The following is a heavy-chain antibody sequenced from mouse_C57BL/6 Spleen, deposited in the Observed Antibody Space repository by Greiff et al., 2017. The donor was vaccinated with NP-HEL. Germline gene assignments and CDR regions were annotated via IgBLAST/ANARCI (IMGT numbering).Heavy chain of an antibody. J-gene: IGHJ3*01. CDR3: ARHDSFIRGFAY. Sequence: QVQLQQPGAELVKPGASVKMSCKASGYTFTSYWITWVKQRPGQGLEWIGDIYPGSGSTNYTEKFKSKATLTVDTSSSTAYMQLSSLTSEDSAVYYCARHDSFIRGFAYWGQGTLVTVSA. CDR2: IYPGSGST. CDR1: GYTFTSYW. D-gene: IGHD1-1*01. V-gene: IGHV1-55*01.